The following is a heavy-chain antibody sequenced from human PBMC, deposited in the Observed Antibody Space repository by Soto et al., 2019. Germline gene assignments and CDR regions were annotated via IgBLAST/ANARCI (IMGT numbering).Heavy chain of an antibody. V-gene: IGHV1-2*02. CDR1: GYTLTGYY. CDR3: ARDSFSIAAGGRNWFDP. Sequence: GASVKVSCTASGYTLTGYYMQWVRQAPGQALEWMGWINPNSGGTNYAQKFQGRVTMTRDTSISTAYMELSRLRSDDTAVYYCARDSFSIAAGGRNWFDPWGQGTLVT. CDR2: INPNSGGT. J-gene: IGHJ5*02. D-gene: IGHD6-13*01.